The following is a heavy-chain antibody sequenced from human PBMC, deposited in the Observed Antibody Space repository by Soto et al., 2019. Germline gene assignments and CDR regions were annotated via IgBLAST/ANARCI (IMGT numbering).Heavy chain of an antibody. CDR2: IIPIFGTA. Sequence: SVKVSCKASGGTFSSYAISWVRQAPGQGLEWMGGIIPIFGTATYAQKFQGRVTITADESTSTAYMELSSLRSEDTAVYYCARVPGIAVAGTPDYWGQGTLVTVSS. CDR3: ARVPGIAVAGTPDY. J-gene: IGHJ4*02. CDR1: GGTFSSYA. D-gene: IGHD6-19*01. V-gene: IGHV1-69*13.